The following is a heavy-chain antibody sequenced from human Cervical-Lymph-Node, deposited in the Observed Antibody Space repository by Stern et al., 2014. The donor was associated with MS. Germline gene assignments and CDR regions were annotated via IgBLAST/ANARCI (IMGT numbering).Heavy chain of an antibody. V-gene: IGHV1-2*06. J-gene: IGHJ6*02. Sequence: QVQLVQSGAEVKQPGASVKVSCKGSGYTFIGYYIHWVRQAPGQVLEWLGRIYPHTGGAEHAQKFQGRVGMTTDTTISTAFMELMRLRSDDTAVYFCATGEDGKTGQQYYDGLDIWGQGTTVTVSS. CDR3: ATGEDGKTGQQYYDGLDI. CDR1: GYTFIGYY. CDR2: IYPHTGGA. D-gene: IGHD4-11*01.